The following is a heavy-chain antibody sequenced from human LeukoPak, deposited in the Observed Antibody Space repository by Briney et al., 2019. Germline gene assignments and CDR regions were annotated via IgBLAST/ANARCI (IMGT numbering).Heavy chain of an antibody. Sequence: GASVKVSCKASGYTFTSHYLHWVRQAPGLGLEWMGIINPSSGGTSHAQRFQGRVTMTWDTSTSTVYMELSSLRSEDTAAYYCAREGAPVALDYWGQGTLVTVSS. CDR3: AREGAPVALDY. CDR2: INPSSGGT. J-gene: IGHJ4*02. CDR1: GYTFTSHY. D-gene: IGHD6-19*01. V-gene: IGHV1-46*01.